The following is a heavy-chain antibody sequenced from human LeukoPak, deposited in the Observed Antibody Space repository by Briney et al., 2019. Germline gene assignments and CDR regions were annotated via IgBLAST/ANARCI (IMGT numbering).Heavy chain of an antibody. CDR3: AKPISGGLAVTADWFHP. Sequence: GGSLRLSCAASGFAFSFYAMSWIRQPPAKGLEWVSTINANSGTTSYAASVRGRFTISRDNSKNTLYLQVNTLRADDTATYYCAKPISGGLAVTADWFHPWGQGTLVVVSS. CDR2: INANSGTT. CDR1: GFAFSFYA. D-gene: IGHD6-19*01. V-gene: IGHV3-23*01. J-gene: IGHJ5*01.